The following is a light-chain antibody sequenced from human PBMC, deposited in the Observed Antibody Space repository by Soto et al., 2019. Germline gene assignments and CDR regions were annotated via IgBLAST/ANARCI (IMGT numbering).Light chain of an antibody. V-gene: IGKV1-6*01. J-gene: IGKJ1*01. Sequence: AIQMTQSPSSLSASVGDRVTITCRASQGIRNDLAWYQQKPGKAPKLLIYAASSLQSGVPSRFSGSGSGTDFNLTINSLQPEDFASYSCLQDYGYPRTFGQGTKVEI. CDR1: QGIRND. CDR2: AAS. CDR3: LQDYGYPRT.